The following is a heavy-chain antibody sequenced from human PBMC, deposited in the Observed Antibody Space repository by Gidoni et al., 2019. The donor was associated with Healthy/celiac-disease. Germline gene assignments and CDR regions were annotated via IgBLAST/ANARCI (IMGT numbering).Heavy chain of an antibody. CDR3: ARERYSNYEVFDP. Sequence: QVQLQKSGPGLVKPSETLSLTCTVSVGSISSYYWSWIRQPAGKGLGWIGRIYTSGSTNYQPSLKSRVTMSVDTSKNQFSLKLSSVTAAETAVYYCARERYSNYEVFDPWGQGTLVTVSS. CDR2: IYTSGST. CDR1: VGSISSYY. D-gene: IGHD4-4*01. J-gene: IGHJ5*02. V-gene: IGHV4-4*07.